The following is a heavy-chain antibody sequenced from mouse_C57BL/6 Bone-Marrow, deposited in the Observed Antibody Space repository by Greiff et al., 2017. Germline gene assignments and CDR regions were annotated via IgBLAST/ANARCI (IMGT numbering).Heavy chain of an antibody. CDR3: ARGLGRGRFAY. CDR1: GYTFTSYW. CDR2: IDPSDSET. V-gene: IGHV1-52*01. Sequence: QVQLKQPGAELVRPGSSVKLSCKASGYTFTSYWMHWVKQRPIQGLEWIGNIDPSDSETHYNQKFKDKATLTVDKSSSTAYMQLSSLTSEDSAVYYCARGLGRGRFAYWGQGTLVTVSA. J-gene: IGHJ3*01. D-gene: IGHD4-1*01.